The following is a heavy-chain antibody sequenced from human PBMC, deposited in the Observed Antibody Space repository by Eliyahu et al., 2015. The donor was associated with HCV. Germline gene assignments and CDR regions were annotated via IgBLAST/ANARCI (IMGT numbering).Heavy chain of an antibody. V-gene: IGHV3-33*01. CDR2: IWYDGSNK. J-gene: IGHJ4*02. CDR1: GFXFSSYG. Sequence: QVQLVESGGGVVQPGRSLRLSCATSGFXFSSYGMHWVRQAPGKGLEWVAVIWYDGSNKYYADSVKGRFTISRDNSKNTLYLQMNSLRAEDTAVYYCARDQETWPRYYFDYWGQGTLVTVSS. D-gene: IGHD5-12*01. CDR3: ARDQETWPRYYFDY.